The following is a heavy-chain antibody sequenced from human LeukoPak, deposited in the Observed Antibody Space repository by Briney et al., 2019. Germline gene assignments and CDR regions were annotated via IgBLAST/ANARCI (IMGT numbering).Heavy chain of an antibody. Sequence: SETLSLTCTVSGGSISGYYWSWIRQPPGKGLEWIGYIYYNENTNYNPSLKSRVTISVDTSKNQFSLKLSSVTAADTAVYYCARRDAADGTGPWGQGTLVTVSS. V-gene: IGHV4-59*12. CDR2: IYYNENT. CDR3: ARRDAADGTGP. J-gene: IGHJ4*02. D-gene: IGHD6-13*01. CDR1: GGSISGYY.